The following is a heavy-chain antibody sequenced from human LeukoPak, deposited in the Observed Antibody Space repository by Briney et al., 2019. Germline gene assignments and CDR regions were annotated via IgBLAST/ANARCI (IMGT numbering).Heavy chain of an antibody. Sequence: ASVKVSCKVSGYTLTELSMHWVRQAPGKGLEWMGGFDPEDAETIYAQKFQGRVTMTADTSTDTAYMELSSLRSEDTAVYYCAIGYCTNGVCYRSNGYYYYGMDVWGQGPKVTVSS. CDR2: FDPEDAET. D-gene: IGHD2-8*01. CDR1: GYTLTELS. V-gene: IGHV1-24*01. CDR3: AIGYCTNGVCYRSNGYYYYGMDV. J-gene: IGHJ6*02.